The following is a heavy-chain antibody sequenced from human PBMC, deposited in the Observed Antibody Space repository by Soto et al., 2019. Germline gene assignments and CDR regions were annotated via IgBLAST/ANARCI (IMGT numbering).Heavy chain of an antibody. Sequence: SQTLSLTCVISGDSVSSNSAAWNWIRQSPSRGLEWLGRTYYRSKWYNDYAVSVKSRITINPDTSKNQFSLQLNSVTPEDTAVYYCARADIVVVVVAGGAFDIWGQGTMVTVSS. CDR3: ARADIVVVVVAGGAFDI. CDR1: GDSVSSNSAA. CDR2: TYYRSKWYN. D-gene: IGHD2-15*01. V-gene: IGHV6-1*01. J-gene: IGHJ3*02.